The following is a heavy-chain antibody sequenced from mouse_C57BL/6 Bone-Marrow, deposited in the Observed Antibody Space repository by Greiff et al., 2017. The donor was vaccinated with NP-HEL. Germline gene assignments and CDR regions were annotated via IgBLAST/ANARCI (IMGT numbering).Heavy chain of an antibody. V-gene: IGHV1-26*01. Sequence: VQLQQSGPELVKPGASVKISCKASGYTFTDYYMNWVKQSHGKSLEWIGDINPNNGGTSYNQKFKGKATLTVDKSSSTAYMELRSLTSEDSAVYYDAGRRRGGGRYFDYWGQGTTLTVSS. CDR2: INPNNGGT. J-gene: IGHJ2*01. CDR1: GYTFTDYY. CDR3: AGRRRGGGRYFDY.